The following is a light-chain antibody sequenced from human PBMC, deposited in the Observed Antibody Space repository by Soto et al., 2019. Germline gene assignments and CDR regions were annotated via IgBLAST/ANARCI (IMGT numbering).Light chain of an antibody. Sequence: VMTQSPATLSVSPGERATLSCRASQGIRSNVAWYQQKPGQAPRLLIYDASNRATGIPARFSGSGSGTDFTLTISSLEPEDFAVYYCQQRSNWPPITFGQGTRLEIK. CDR2: DAS. CDR3: QQRSNWPPIT. V-gene: IGKV3-11*01. J-gene: IGKJ5*01. CDR1: QGIRSN.